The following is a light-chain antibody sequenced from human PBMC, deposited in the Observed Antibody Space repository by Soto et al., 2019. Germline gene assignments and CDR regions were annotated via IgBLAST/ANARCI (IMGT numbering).Light chain of an antibody. V-gene: IGLV2-23*01. CDR2: EGS. CDR1: SSDVGSYNL. CDR3: CSYAGTGVVL. J-gene: IGLJ2*01. Sequence: QSVLTQPASVSGSPGQSITISCTGTSSDVGSYNLVSWYQQHPGKAPKLMIYEGSKRPSGGSDRFSGSKSGNTASLTISGLQAEDEADYYCCSYAGTGVVLFGGGTKLTVL.